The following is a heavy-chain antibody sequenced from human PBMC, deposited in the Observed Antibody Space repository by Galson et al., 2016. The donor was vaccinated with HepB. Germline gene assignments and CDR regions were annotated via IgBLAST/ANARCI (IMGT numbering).Heavy chain of an antibody. CDR2: LNGDRKKT. Sequence: SLRLSCAASGFTFHDYTMHWVRQAPGKGLEWVSLLNGDRKKTYYADSVRGRFTISRDNRKKSLYLQMNSLRSEDTGLYYCVKDRGNYRGFDYWGRGTLVTVSS. V-gene: IGHV3-43*01. CDR1: GFTFHDYT. J-gene: IGHJ4*02. CDR3: VKDRGNYRGFDY. D-gene: IGHD1-26*01.